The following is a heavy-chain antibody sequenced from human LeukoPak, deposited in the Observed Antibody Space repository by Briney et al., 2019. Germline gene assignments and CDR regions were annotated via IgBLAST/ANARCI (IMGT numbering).Heavy chain of an antibody. D-gene: IGHD2-15*01. CDR3: AREGYCSGGNCYDYFQH. CDR2: IYETGST. Sequence: PSETLSLTCSVSGGSLSSSSYYWGWIRQPPGRGLEWIGNIYETGSTNYNPSLKSRVTISVDTSKNQFSLKLSSVTAADTAVYYCAREGYCSGGNCYDYFQHWGQGTLVTVSS. V-gene: IGHV4-39*02. J-gene: IGHJ1*01. CDR1: GGSLSSSSYY.